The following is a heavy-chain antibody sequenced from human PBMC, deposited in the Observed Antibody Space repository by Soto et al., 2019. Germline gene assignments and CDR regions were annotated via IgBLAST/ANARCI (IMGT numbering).Heavy chain of an antibody. V-gene: IGHV5-10-1*01. Sequence: VVPLSISCKGSGYSFTSYWISWVRQMPGKGLEWMGRIDPSDSYTNYSPSFQGHVTISADKSISTAYLQWSSLKASDTAMYYCARQETGTRSTWGQGTLVTVSS. CDR1: GYSFTSYW. CDR2: IDPSDSYT. CDR3: ARQETGTRST. D-gene: IGHD1-1*01. J-gene: IGHJ5*02.